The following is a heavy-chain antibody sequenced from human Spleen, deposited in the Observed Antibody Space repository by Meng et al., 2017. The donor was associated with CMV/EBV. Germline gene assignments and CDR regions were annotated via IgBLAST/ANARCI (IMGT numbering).Heavy chain of an antibody. V-gene: IGHV3-74*01. CDR3: ARILYSSSFQAFDI. CDR2: INSDGSST. CDR1: GFTFSSYW. D-gene: IGHD6-13*01. Sequence: GGSLRLPCAASGFTFSSYWIHWVRQAPGKGLVWVSRINSDGSSTSYADSVKGRFTISRDNAKNTLYLQMNSLRAEDTAVYYCARILYSSSFQAFDIWGQGTMVTVSS. J-gene: IGHJ3*02.